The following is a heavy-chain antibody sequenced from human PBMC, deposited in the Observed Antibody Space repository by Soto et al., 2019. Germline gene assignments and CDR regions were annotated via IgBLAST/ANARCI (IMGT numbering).Heavy chain of an antibody. J-gene: IGHJ6*02. V-gene: IGHV6-1*01. D-gene: IGHD3-3*01. CDR3: ARDPYYDFWSGYSDGMDV. CDR1: GDSVSSNSAA. Sequence: LQTLSLTCAISGDSVSSNSAAWNWIRQSPSRGLEWLGRTYYRSKWYNDYAVSVKSRITINPDTSKNQFSLQLNSVTPEDTAVYYCARDPYYDFWSGYSDGMDVWGQGTTVTLSS. CDR2: TYYRSKWYN.